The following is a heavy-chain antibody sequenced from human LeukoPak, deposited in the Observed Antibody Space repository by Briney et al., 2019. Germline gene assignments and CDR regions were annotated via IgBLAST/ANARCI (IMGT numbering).Heavy chain of an antibody. CDR1: RFTFCIDW. D-gene: IGHD2-8*01. CDR3: ASWVYAMDY. V-gene: IGHV3-7*05. CDR2: IEQDGSEK. J-gene: IGHJ4*02. Sequence: GGSLRLSPAASRFTFCIDWMNWVPQAPGTGLEWVANIEQDGSEKYYVDSLKGQFTISRDNAKNSLYLQMNSLRAEDTVVYYCASWVYAMDYWGQGTLVT.